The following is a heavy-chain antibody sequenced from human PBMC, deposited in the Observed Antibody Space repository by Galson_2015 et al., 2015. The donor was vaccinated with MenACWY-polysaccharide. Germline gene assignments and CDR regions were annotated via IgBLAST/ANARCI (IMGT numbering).Heavy chain of an antibody. D-gene: IGHD6-19*01. Sequence: SLRLSCAASGFTFSNHWMTWVRQAPGKGLEWVANIKQDGSEKYYVDSVKGRFTISRDNARTSLFLQMNSLRAEDTAVYYCARDRSGSGWYVDYWGQGTLVTVSS. CDR1: GFTFSNHW. V-gene: IGHV3-7*01. CDR2: IKQDGSEK. CDR3: ARDRSGSGWYVDY. J-gene: IGHJ4*02.